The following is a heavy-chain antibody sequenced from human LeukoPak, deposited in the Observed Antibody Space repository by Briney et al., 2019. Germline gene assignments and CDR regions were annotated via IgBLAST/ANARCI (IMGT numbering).Heavy chain of an antibody. J-gene: IGHJ3*02. V-gene: IGHV3-30*04. Sequence: GGSLRLSCAASGFTFSSYAMHWVRQAPGKGLEWVAVISYDGSNKYYADSVKGRFTISRDNSKNTLYLQMNSLRAEDTAVYYCAKTGYSSGWSDAFDIWGQGTMVTVSS. CDR1: GFTFSSYA. CDR3: AKTGYSSGWSDAFDI. D-gene: IGHD6-19*01. CDR2: ISYDGSNK.